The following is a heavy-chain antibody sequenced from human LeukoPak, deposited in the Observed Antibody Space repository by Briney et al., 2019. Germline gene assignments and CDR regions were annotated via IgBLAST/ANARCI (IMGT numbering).Heavy chain of an antibody. J-gene: IGHJ4*02. Sequence: GGSLRLSCAASGFTISSNYMSWVRQAPGKGLEWVSVIYSGGSTYYADSVKGRFTISRDNSKNTLYLQMNSLRAEDTAVYYCARDNAADSSGYYDYWGQGTLVTVSS. V-gene: IGHV3-53*01. D-gene: IGHD3-22*01. CDR3: ARDNAADSSGYYDY. CDR2: IYSGGST. CDR1: GFTISSNY.